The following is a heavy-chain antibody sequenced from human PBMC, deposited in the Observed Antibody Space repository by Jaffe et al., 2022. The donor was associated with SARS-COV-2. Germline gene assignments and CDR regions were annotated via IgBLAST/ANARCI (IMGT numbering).Heavy chain of an antibody. CDR2: INTNTGNP. V-gene: IGHV7-4-1*02. Sequence: QVQLVQSGSELKKPGASVKVSCKASGYTFTRYDMNWVRQAPGQGLEWMGSINTNTGNPTYAQGFTGRFLFSLDTSVSTAYLQINSLKAEDIAVYYCARGYGGYSDYDNYYMDVWGTGTTVTVS. CDR1: GYTFTRYD. J-gene: IGHJ6*03. CDR3: ARGYGGYSDYDNYYMDV. D-gene: IGHD5-12*01.